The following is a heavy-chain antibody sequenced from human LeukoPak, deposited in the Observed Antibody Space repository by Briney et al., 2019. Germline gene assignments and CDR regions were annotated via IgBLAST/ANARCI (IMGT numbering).Heavy chain of an antibody. J-gene: IGHJ3*02. Sequence: PGGSLRLSCAASGFTFSSYGMSWVRQAPGKGLERVSSISGSGGSTYYADSVKGRFTISRDNSKNTLYLQMNSLRAEDTAVYYCATRYYDILTGYPFNAFDIWGQGTMVTVSS. CDR1: GFTFSSYG. V-gene: IGHV3-23*01. CDR2: ISGSGGST. D-gene: IGHD3-9*01. CDR3: ATRYYDILTGYPFNAFDI.